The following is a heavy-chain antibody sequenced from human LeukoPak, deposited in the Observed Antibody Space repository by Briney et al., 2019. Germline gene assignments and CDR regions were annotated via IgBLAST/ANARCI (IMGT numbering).Heavy chain of an antibody. D-gene: IGHD5-12*01. J-gene: IGHJ5*02. Sequence: PSETLSLTCTVSGGSISSYYWSWIRQSPGKGLEWIGYVYHSGSTNYNPPLKSRVSISVDTSKNQFSLKLSSVTAADTAVYYCARGGYSGNDWNHWGQGTLVTVSS. V-gene: IGHV4-59*01. CDR1: GGSISSYY. CDR3: ARGGYSGNDWNH. CDR2: VYHSGST.